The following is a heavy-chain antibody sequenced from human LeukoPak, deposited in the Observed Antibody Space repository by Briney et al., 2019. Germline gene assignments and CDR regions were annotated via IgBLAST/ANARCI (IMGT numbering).Heavy chain of an antibody. CDR3: AKMRSLVPVFGELPISFDY. CDR2: ITNSGGST. D-gene: IGHD3-10*02. CDR1: GFTFSSYA. Sequence: PGGSLRLSCAASGFTFSSYAMSWVRQAPGKGLEWVSTITNSGGSTYYADSVKGRFTISRDNSKNTLYLQMNSLRGEDTAVYYCAKMRSLVPVFGELPISFDYWGQGTLVTVSS. V-gene: IGHV3-23*01. J-gene: IGHJ4*02.